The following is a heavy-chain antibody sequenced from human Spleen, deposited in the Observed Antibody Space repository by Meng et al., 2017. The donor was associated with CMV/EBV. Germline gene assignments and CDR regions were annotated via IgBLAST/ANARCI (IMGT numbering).Heavy chain of an antibody. D-gene: IGHD3-3*01. CDR1: GDSSYA. CDR3: ARAQGFLEWFLDY. V-gene: IGHV1-69*05. Sequence: CQAPGDSSYAISWVRQAPGQGLEWMGGIIPIFGTANYAQKFQGRLTITTDESTSTTYMELSSLRPEDTAVYYCARAQGFLEWFLDYWGQGTLVTVSS. CDR2: IIPIFGTA. J-gene: IGHJ4*02.